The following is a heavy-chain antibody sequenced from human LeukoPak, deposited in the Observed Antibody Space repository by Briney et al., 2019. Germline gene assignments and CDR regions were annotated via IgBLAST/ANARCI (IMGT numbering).Heavy chain of an antibody. Sequence: ASVKVSCKASGYTFTSYGISWVRQAPGQGPEWMGWISPYNGDRRDALKFQDRVTMTTDTSTTTAYMELRSLRSDDTAVYYCARGRGTSGTNRDFYYYYYMDVWGKGTTVTVSS. V-gene: IGHV1-18*01. J-gene: IGHJ6*03. D-gene: IGHD2-2*01. CDR2: ISPYNGDR. CDR1: GYTFTSYG. CDR3: ARGRGTSGTNRDFYYYYYMDV.